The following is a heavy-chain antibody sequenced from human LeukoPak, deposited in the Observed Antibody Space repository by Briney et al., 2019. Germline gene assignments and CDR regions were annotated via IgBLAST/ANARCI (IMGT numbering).Heavy chain of an antibody. CDR2: IAPISGTP. CDR1: GYTFTSYG. V-gene: IGHV1-69*06. D-gene: IGHD3-10*01. J-gene: IGHJ3*01. CDR3: AREGEYYSESGNLVDASDV. Sequence: SVKVSCKASGYTFTSYGISWVRQAPGQGLEWMGGIAPISGTPLYSQRFQGRVTISADTSTNTAYMEMSSVTSEDTAVYYCAREGEYYSESGNLVDASDVWGQGTMVIVSA.